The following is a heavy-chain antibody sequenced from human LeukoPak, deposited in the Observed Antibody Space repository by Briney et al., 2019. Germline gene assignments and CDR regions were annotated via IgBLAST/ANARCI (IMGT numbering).Heavy chain of an antibody. CDR1: GYSFTSNW. CDR2: IYPGDSDT. CDR3: ARQRSYGSGSYCDY. D-gene: IGHD3-10*01. Sequence: GESLKISCKGFGYSFTSNWIAWVRQLPGKGLEWMGFIYPGDSDTRYSPSFQGQVTISADKSISTAYLQWSSLKASDTAMYYCARQRSYGSGSYCDYWGQGTLVTVSA. J-gene: IGHJ4*02. V-gene: IGHV5-51*01.